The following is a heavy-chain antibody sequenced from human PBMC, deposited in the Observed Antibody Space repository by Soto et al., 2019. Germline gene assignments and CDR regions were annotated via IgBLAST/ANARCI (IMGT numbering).Heavy chain of an antibody. V-gene: IGHV4-38-2*02. CDR2: MFHSGST. CDR3: ARGHIVVVPTVGWFDP. CDR1: GYFISSGYY. D-gene: IGHD2-2*01. J-gene: IGHJ5*02. Sequence: PSETLSLTCTVSGYFISSGYYWGWIRQPPGKGLEWIESMFHSGSTHYNPSLKSRVTMSVDTSKNQFSLRLSSVTASDTAVYYCARGHIVVVPTVGWFDPWGQGTLVTVSS.